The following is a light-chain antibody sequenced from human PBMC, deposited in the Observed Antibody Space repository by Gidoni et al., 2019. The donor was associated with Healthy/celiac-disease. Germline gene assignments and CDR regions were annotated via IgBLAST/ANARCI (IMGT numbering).Light chain of an antibody. CDR2: GAS. J-gene: IGKJ2*03. CDR1: QSVSSSY. CDR3: QVVDS. V-gene: IGKV3-20*01. Sequence: EIVLTQSPGTLSLSPGERATLSCRASQSVSSSYLAWYQQKPGQAPRLLIYGASSRATGIPDRFSGSGSGTDFTLTISRLEPEDVAVYYCQVVDSVGQGTKLEIK.